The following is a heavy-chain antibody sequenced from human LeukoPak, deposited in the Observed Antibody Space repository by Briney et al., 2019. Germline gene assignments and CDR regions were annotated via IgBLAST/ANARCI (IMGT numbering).Heavy chain of an antibody. D-gene: IGHD3-10*01. CDR2: ISSSGSTI. Sequence: GGSLRLSCAASGFTFSHYSLNWVRQAPGKGLEWVSYISSSGSTIYYADSVKGRFTISRDNAKNSLYLQMNSLRAEDTAVYYCAKDGSGSYYLLDYWGQGTLVTVSS. V-gene: IGHV3-48*04. J-gene: IGHJ4*02. CDR1: GFTFSHYS. CDR3: AKDGSGSYYLLDY.